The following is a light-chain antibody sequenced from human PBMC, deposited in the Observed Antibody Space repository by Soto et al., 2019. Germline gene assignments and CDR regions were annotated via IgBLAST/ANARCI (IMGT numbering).Light chain of an antibody. Sequence: EVVMTQSPDTLSVSPGETVTLSCRASQSVMSKLAWYQHKPGQAPRLFIYGASTRATGIPARFSGSGSGTEFTLTISSLQSEDFAIYYCQQYNNWPPITFGQGTRLEIK. CDR2: GAS. V-gene: IGKV3-15*01. CDR3: QQYNNWPPIT. J-gene: IGKJ5*01. CDR1: QSVMSK.